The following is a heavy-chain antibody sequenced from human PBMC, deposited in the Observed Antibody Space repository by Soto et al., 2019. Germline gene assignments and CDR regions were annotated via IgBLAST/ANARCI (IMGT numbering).Heavy chain of an antibody. CDR1: GYTFTGYY. CDR2: INPNSGDT. Sequence: QVQLVQSGAEVKKPGASVKVSCKASGYTFTGYYMHWVRQAPGQGLERMGGINPNSGDTNYAPKFQGWATMTRDTSISTAYMELSRLRSDDTAVYYCARKITGTTGVFDSWGQGTLVTVSS. J-gene: IGHJ4*02. CDR3: ARKITGTTGVFDS. D-gene: IGHD1-20*01. V-gene: IGHV1-2*04.